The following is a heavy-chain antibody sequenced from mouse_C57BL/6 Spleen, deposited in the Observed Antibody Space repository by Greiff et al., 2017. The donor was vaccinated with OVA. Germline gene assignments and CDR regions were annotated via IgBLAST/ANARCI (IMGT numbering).Heavy chain of an antibody. D-gene: IGHD2-4*01. CDR1: GYSFTGYY. CDR2: INPSTGGT. J-gene: IGHJ3*01. Sequence: VQLKESGPELVKPGASVKISCKASGYSFTGYYMNWVKQSPEKSLEWIGEINPSTGGTTYNQKFKAKATLTVDKSSSTAYMQLKSLTSEDSAVYYCARSDYDPFAYWGQGTLVTVSA. V-gene: IGHV1-42*01. CDR3: ARSDYDPFAY.